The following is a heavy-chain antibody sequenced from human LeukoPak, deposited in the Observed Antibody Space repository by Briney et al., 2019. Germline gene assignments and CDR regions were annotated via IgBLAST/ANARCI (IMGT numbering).Heavy chain of an antibody. D-gene: IGHD6-19*01. V-gene: IGHV1-2*02. J-gene: IGHJ4*02. CDR3: ARVRIAVAGKYYFDY. Sequence: ASVKVSCKASGYTFTGYYMHWVRQAPGQGLELMGWIYPNSGGTNYVQTFQGRVTMTRDTSISTAYMELSRLRSDDTAVYYCARVRIAVAGKYYFDYWGQGTLVTVSS. CDR1: GYTFTGYY. CDR2: IYPNSGGT.